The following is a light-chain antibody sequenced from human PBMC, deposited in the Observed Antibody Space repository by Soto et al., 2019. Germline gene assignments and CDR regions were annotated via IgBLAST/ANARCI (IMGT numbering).Light chain of an antibody. CDR3: MQGTHWPPYT. CDR1: QSLIYSDGNTY. Sequence: DVVMTQSPLSLPVTLGQPASISCRSSQSLIYSDGNTYLNWFQQRPGQSPRRLIYKVSNRDSGVPDRFSGSGSGTDFPLKISSVDAEDVGVYYCMQGTHWPPYTFGQGTKLAIK. CDR2: KVS. V-gene: IGKV2-30*01. J-gene: IGKJ2*01.